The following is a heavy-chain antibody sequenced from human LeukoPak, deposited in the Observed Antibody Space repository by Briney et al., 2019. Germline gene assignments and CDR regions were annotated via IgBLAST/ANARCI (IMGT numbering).Heavy chain of an antibody. CDR2: ISWNSGSI. V-gene: IGHV3-9*01. J-gene: IGHJ4*02. CDR3: AKGLFLGDSSTRGYFDY. CDR1: GFTFDDYA. D-gene: IGHD2-2*01. Sequence: GGSLRLSCAASGFTFDDYAMHWVRQAPGKGLEWVSGISWNSGSIGYADSVKGRFTISRDNAKNSLYLQMNSLRAEDTALYYCAKGLFLGDSSTRGYFDYWGQGTLVTVSS.